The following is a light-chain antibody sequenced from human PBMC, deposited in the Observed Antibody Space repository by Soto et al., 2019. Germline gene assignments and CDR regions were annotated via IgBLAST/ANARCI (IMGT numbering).Light chain of an antibody. CDR2: DAS. CDR1: QSISDW. J-gene: IGKJ1*01. V-gene: IGKV1-5*01. Sequence: DIQMTQSPSTLSAFVGDRVTITCRASQSISDWLAWYQQKPGKAPKLLIYDASSLESGVPSRFSGSGSGTEFTLTISSLQPDDFATYYCQQYHSFAWTFGQGTKVEIK. CDR3: QQYHSFAWT.